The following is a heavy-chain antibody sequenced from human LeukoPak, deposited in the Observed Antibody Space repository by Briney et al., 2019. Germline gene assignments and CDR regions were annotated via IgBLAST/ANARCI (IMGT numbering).Heavy chain of an antibody. CDR2: INPSGGST. D-gene: IGHD4-23*01. J-gene: IGHJ4*02. V-gene: IGHV1-46*01. CDR1: GYTFTSCY. Sequence: ASVTVSCTTSGYTFTSCYMHWVRQAPGQGLEWMGIINPSGGSTSYAQKFQGRVTMTRDTSTSTVYMELSSLRSEDTAVYYCARGDDYGGKVDYSGQGTLVTVSS. CDR3: ARGDDYGGKVDY.